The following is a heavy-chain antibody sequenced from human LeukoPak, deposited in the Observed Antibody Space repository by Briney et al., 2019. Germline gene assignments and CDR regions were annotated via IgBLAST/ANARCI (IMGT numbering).Heavy chain of an antibody. V-gene: IGHV3-33*06. Sequence: PGGSLRLSCAASGFTFSSYGMHWVRQAPGKGLEWVAVIWYDGSNKYYADSVKGRFTISRDNSKNTLYLQMNSLRAEDTAVYYCAKDPLGETLGYWGQGTLVTVSS. D-gene: IGHD3-16*01. CDR3: AKDPLGETLGY. CDR1: GFTFSSYG. CDR2: IWYDGSNK. J-gene: IGHJ4*02.